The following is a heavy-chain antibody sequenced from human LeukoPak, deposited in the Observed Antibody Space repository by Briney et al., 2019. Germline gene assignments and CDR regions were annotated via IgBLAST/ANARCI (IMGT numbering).Heavy chain of an antibody. Sequence: GASVKVSCKASGGTFSSYAISWVRQAPGQGLEWMGGIIPIFGTANYAQKFQGRVTITADESTSTAYMELSSLRSEDTAVYYCATRSNAKIAARQGVNYFDYWGQGTLVTVSS. D-gene: IGHD6-6*01. CDR2: IIPIFGTA. V-gene: IGHV1-69*13. CDR3: ATRSNAKIAARQGVNYFDY. CDR1: GGTFSSYA. J-gene: IGHJ4*02.